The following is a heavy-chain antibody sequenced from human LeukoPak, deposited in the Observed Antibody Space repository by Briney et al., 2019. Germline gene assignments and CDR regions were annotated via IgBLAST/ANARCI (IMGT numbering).Heavy chain of an antibody. CDR1: GFIFSNYA. CDR2: ISATGLST. CDR3: AKLMRHMMEDVLDL. Sequence: GGSLRLSCAASGFIFSNYAMSWVRQVPGTGLEWVSFISATGLSTYYADSVKGRFTVSRDNSKNTLYLQMNSLRAADTAVYYCAKLMRHMMEDVLDLWGQGTVVTVSS. V-gene: IGHV3-23*01. D-gene: IGHD3-16*01. J-gene: IGHJ3*01.